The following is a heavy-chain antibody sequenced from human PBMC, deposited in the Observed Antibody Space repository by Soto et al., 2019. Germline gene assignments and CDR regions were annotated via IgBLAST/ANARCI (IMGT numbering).Heavy chain of an antibody. J-gene: IGHJ4*02. V-gene: IGHV1-8*01. D-gene: IGHD3-3*01. Sequence: QVQLVQSGAEVKKPGASVKVSCKASGYTFTSYDINWVRQATGQGLEWMGWMNPNSGNTGYAQKFQGRVTMTXXTXIXXAYMELSSLRSEDTAVYYCARVARGGDFWRGYWSQWGQGTLVTVSS. CDR2: MNPNSGNT. CDR3: ARVARGGDFWRGYWSQ. CDR1: GYTFTSYD.